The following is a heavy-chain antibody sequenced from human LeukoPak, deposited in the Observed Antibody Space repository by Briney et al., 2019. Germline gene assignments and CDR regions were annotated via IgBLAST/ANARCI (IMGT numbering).Heavy chain of an antibody. CDR3: ASVDILGIAAPFDY. J-gene: IGHJ4*02. D-gene: IGHD6-13*01. V-gene: IGHV4-59*01. CDR1: GGSISSYY. Sequence: SETLSLTCTVSGGSISSYYWSWIRQPPGKGLDWIGYIYYSGSTNYNPSLKSRVTISVDTSKNQFSLKLSSVTAADTAVYYCASVDILGIAAPFDYWGQGTLVTVSS. CDR2: IYYSGST.